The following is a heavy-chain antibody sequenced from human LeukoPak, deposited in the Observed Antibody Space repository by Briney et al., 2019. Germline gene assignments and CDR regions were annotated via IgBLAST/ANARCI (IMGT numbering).Heavy chain of an antibody. V-gene: IGHV1-18*01. CDR2: ISAYDGTT. J-gene: IGHJ4*02. CDR1: GYTFTSYG. Sequence: ASVKVSCKASGYTFTSYGISWVRQAPGQGLEWMGWISAYDGTTKYAQKFQGRVTLTTDTSTRTAYMELRNLRYDDTAVYYCARDPSNSVGNRVYFDFWGQGTLVTVS. CDR3: ARDPSNSVGNRVYFDF. D-gene: IGHD5/OR15-5a*01.